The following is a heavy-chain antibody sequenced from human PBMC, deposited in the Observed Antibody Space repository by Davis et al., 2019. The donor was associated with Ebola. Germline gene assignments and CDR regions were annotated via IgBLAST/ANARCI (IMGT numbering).Heavy chain of an antibody. CDR2: IYPDDSDI. J-gene: IGHJ4*02. CDR1: GYSFSNYW. Sequence: GESLKISCKASGYSFSNYWIGWVRRMPGKGLEWMGIIYPDDSDIRYSPSFQGQVIISADKSISTAYLQWSSLKASDTAMYYCAIYDFWSGLDWGQGTLVTVSS. CDR3: AIYDFWSGLD. V-gene: IGHV5-51*01. D-gene: IGHD3-3*01.